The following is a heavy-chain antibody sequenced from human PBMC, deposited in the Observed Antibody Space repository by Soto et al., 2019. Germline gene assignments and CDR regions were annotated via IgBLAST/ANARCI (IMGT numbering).Heavy chain of an antibody. V-gene: IGHV4-59*08. Sequence: SQTLSLTCTVSGDSISSYYWSWIRQPPRKGLEWIGYIYYSGSTNYNPSLKSRVTISVDTSKNQFSLKLSSVTAADTAVYYCARHGGVGATWRYWGQGPLVTVSS. J-gene: IGHJ4*02. CDR1: GDSISSYY. CDR2: IYYSGST. D-gene: IGHD1-26*01. CDR3: ARHGGVGATWRY.